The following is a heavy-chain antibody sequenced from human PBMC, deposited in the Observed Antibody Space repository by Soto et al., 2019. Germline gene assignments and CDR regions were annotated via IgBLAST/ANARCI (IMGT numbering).Heavy chain of an antibody. CDR2: ISSSSSYI. J-gene: IGHJ3*02. CDR1: GFTFSSYS. CDR3: ARARLLWFGELLNPDAFDI. V-gene: IGHV3-21*01. Sequence: PGGSLRLSCAASGFTFSSYSMNWVRQAPEKGLEWVSSISSSSSYIYYADSVKGRFTISRDNAKNSLYLQMNSLRAEDTAVYYCARARLLWFGELLNPDAFDIWGQGTMVTVSS. D-gene: IGHD3-10*01.